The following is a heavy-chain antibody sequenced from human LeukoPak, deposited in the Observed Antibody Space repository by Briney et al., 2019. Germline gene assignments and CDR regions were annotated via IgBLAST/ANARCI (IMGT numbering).Heavy chain of an antibody. CDR3: ARRINYVWGSLDY. J-gene: IGHJ4*02. Sequence: GGSLRLSCAASGFTFSSYSMNWVRQVPGKGLEWVSYISSSSSTIYYADSVQGRFTISRDNAKNSLYLQMNSLRAEDTAVYYCARRINYVWGSLDYWGQGTLVAVSS. CDR2: ISSSSSTI. CDR1: GFTFSSYS. D-gene: IGHD3-16*01. V-gene: IGHV3-48*01.